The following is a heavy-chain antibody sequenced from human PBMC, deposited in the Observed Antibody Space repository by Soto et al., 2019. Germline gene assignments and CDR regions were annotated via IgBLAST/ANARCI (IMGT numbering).Heavy chain of an antibody. Sequence: PGGSLRLSCAASGFTFSDYYMSWIRQAPGKGLEWVSYISSSASTIYYADSVKGRFTISRDNAKNSLYLQMNSLRAEDTAVYYCARARGSAYLYYFDYWGQGTLVTVSS. J-gene: IGHJ4*02. D-gene: IGHD3-22*01. CDR3: ARARGSAYLYYFDY. V-gene: IGHV3-11*01. CDR1: GFTFSDYY. CDR2: ISSSASTI.